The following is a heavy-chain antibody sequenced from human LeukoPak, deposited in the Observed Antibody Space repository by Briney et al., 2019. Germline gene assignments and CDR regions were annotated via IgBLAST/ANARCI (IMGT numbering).Heavy chain of an antibody. D-gene: IGHD3-22*01. CDR1: GGTFSSYA. CDR2: INPNSGGT. Sequence: GASVKVSCKASGGTFSSYAISWVRQAPGQGLEWMGWINPNSGGTNYAQKFQGRVTMTRDTSISTAYMELSRLRSDDTAVYYCARDDYGNYYDSSGYPLDYWGQGTLVTVSS. J-gene: IGHJ4*02. V-gene: IGHV1-2*02. CDR3: ARDDYGNYYDSSGYPLDY.